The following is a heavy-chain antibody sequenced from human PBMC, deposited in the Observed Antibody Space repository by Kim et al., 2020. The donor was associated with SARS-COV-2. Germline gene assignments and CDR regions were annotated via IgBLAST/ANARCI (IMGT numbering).Heavy chain of an antibody. CDR3: ARMGGGGSCYSHAFDI. V-gene: IGHV2-70*01. J-gene: IGHJ3*02. CDR1: GFSLSTSGMC. Sequence: SGPTLVNPTQTLTLTCTFSGFSLSTSGMCVSWIRQPPGKALEWLALIDWDDDKYYSTSLKTRLTISKDTSKNQVVLTMTNMDPVDTATYYCARMGGGGSCYSHAFDIWGQGTMVTVSS. D-gene: IGHD2-15*01. CDR2: IDWDDDK.